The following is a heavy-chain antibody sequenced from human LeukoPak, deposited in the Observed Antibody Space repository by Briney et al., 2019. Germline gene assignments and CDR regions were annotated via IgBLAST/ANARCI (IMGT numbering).Heavy chain of an antibody. V-gene: IGHV1-2*02. CDR1: GYTFTGYY. CDR2: INPNSGGT. J-gene: IGHJ4*02. D-gene: IGHD6-19*01. Sequence: VASVKVSCKASGYTFTGYYMHWVRQAPGQGVEWMGWINPNSGGTNYARKFQGRVTMTRDTSISTAYMELSRLRSADTAVYYCARWGIAVAGTSYLGYFDYWGQGTLVTVSS. CDR3: ARWGIAVAGTSYLGYFDY.